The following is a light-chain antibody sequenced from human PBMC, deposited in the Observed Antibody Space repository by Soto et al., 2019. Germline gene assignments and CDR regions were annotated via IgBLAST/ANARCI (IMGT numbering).Light chain of an antibody. CDR2: GAS. Sequence: EIVLTQSPGTLCLSPGERATLSCRASQSVSSSYLAWYQQKPGQAPRLLIYGASSRATGIPDRFSGSGSGTDFTLTISRLEPEDVAVYYCQQYGSAPTFGGGPKVESK. CDR3: QQYGSAPT. J-gene: IGKJ4*01. CDR1: QSVSSSY. V-gene: IGKV3-20*01.